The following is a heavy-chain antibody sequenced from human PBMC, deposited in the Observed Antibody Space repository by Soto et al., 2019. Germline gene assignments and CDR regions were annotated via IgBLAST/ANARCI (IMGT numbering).Heavy chain of an antibody. CDR3: ARLQLVQKVIDY. J-gene: IGHJ4*02. CDR1: GDSISTYY. Sequence: PSETLSLTCTVSGDSISTYYWSWIRQPPGKGLQWIGYIFYSGGTAYSPSLKSRVTISLDMSKKQISLKLSSVTTADTATYFCARLQLVQKVIDYWGQGTLVTVSS. D-gene: IGHD1-1*01. V-gene: IGHV4-59*01. CDR2: IFYSGGT.